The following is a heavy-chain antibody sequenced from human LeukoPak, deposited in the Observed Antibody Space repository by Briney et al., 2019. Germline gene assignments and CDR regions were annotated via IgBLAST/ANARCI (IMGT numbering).Heavy chain of an antibody. CDR2: IIPIFGKA. CDR3: ARDGPLPVVSPFDY. D-gene: IGHD4-23*01. J-gene: IGHJ4*02. Sequence: ASVKVSCKASGGTFISYAISWVRQAPGQGLEWMGGIIPIFGKANYAHKFQGRVTITADESTHTAFTELSRLRSEDTAVYYCARDGPLPVVSPFDYWGQGTLVTVST. CDR1: GGTFISYA. V-gene: IGHV1-69*01.